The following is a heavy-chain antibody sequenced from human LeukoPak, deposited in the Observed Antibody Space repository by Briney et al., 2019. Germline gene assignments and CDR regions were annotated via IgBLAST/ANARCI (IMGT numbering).Heavy chain of an antibody. J-gene: IGHJ2*01. CDR3: AGHDEGSGWYRSYIDL. CDR2: ISTSGST. D-gene: IGHD6-19*01. CDR1: GVPISSYY. V-gene: IGHV4-4*09. Sequence: SETLSLTCTVSGVPISSYYCSWIREPPWKGLEWIGYISTSGSTDYSPSLKSRVTISVDRSKNQCSLNLSSVTAADTAVYYCAGHDEGSGWYRSYIDLWGRGTLVIVSS.